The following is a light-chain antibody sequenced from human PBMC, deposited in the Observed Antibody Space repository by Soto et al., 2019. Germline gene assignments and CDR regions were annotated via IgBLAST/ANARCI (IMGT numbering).Light chain of an antibody. Sequence: DIQMTQYPSSLSASVGDRVTITCRASQGISNSLAWYQHITGKVPKLLISAASTLQSGVPSRFIGSGSGTDFTLTISSLQPEDVATYYCQKYTNVPAFGGGTKVEIK. J-gene: IGKJ4*01. CDR2: AAS. CDR1: QGISNS. CDR3: QKYTNVPA. V-gene: IGKV1-27*01.